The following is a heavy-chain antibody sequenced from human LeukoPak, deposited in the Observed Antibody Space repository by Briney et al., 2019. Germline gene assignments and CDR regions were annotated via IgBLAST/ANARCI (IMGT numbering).Heavy chain of an antibody. V-gene: IGHV4-31*03. CDR1: GGSISGSSYY. D-gene: IGHD4-23*01. CDR3: ARTTVVTPNFDY. Sequence: SETLSLTCTVSGGSISGSSYYWGWIRQHPGKGLEWIGYIYYSGSTYYNPSLKSRVTISVDTSKNQFSLKLSSVTAADTAVYYCARTTVVTPNFDYWGQGTLVTVSS. J-gene: IGHJ4*02. CDR2: IYYSGST.